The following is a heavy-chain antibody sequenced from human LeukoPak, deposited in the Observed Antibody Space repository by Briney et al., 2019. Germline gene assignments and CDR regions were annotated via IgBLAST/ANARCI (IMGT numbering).Heavy chain of an antibody. V-gene: IGHV3-30*18. Sequence: GGSLRLSCAASGFTFSSYGMHWGRQAPGKGLEWVAVISYDGSNKYYADSVKGRFTISRDNSKNTLYLQMNSLRAEDTAVYYCAKTRQYSSSWAYYYYGMDVWGQGTTVTVSS. J-gene: IGHJ6*02. D-gene: IGHD6-13*01. CDR2: ISYDGSNK. CDR1: GFTFSSYG. CDR3: AKTRQYSSSWAYYYYGMDV.